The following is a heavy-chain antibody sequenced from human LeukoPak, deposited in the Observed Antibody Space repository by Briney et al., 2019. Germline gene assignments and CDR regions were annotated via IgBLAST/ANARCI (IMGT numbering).Heavy chain of an antibody. CDR1: GGSISSSNW. V-gene: IGHV4-4*02. D-gene: IGHD4-17*01. Sequence: SETLSLTCAVSGGSISSSNWWSWVRQPPGKGLEWIGEIYHSGSTNYNPSLKSRVTISVDKSKNQFSLKLSSVTAADTAVYYCARDSDYGDSSRSYYYYGMDVWGQGTTVTVSS. CDR2: IYHSGST. J-gene: IGHJ6*02. CDR3: ARDSDYGDSSRSYYYYGMDV.